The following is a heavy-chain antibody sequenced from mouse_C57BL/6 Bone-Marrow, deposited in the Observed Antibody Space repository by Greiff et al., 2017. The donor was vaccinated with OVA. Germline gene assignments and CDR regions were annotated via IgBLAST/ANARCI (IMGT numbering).Heavy chain of an antibody. V-gene: IGHV1-55*01. CDR1: GYTFTSYW. Sequence: VQLQQPGAELVKPGASVKMSCKASGYTFTSYWITWVKQRPGQGLEWIGDIYPGSGSTNYNEKFKSKATLTVDTSSSTAYMQLSSLTSEDSAVYYCARPAAQARLFAYWGQGTTLTVSS. J-gene: IGHJ2*01. D-gene: IGHD3-2*02. CDR3: ARPAAQARLFAY. CDR2: IYPGSGST.